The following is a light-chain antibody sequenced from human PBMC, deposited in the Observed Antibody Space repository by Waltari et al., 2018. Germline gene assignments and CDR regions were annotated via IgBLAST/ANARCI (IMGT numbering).Light chain of an antibody. J-gene: IGKJ3*01. Sequence: DLQMTQSPSSLSASVGDRVTVSCQASQDIANYLNWYQQKPGKAPKLLIYDASNLETGVPSRFSGSKSGTHFILTISSLQPEDVATYYCQQYDKLPITFGPGTRVDIK. CDR1: QDIANY. V-gene: IGKV1-33*01. CDR2: DAS. CDR3: QQYDKLPIT.